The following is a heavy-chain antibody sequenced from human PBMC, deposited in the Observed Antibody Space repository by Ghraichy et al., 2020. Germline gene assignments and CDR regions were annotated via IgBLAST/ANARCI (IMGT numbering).Heavy chain of an antibody. D-gene: IGHD1-1*01. CDR2: IYYSGST. CDR1: GGSISSYY. V-gene: IGHV4-59*01. CDR3: ARHWDDGSAFDI. J-gene: IGHJ3*02. Sequence: TLSLTCTVSGGSISSYYWSWIRQPPGKGLEWIWYIYYSGSTNYNPSLKSRVTISVDTSKNQFSLKLSSVTAADTAVYYCARHWDDGSAFDIWGQGTMVTVSS.